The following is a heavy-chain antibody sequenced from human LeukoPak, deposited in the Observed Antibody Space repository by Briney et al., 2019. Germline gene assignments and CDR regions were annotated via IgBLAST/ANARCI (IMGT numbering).Heavy chain of an antibody. Sequence: PSETLSLTCAVYGGSFSGYYWSWIRQPPGKGLEWIGEINHSGSTNYNPSLKGRVTISVDTSKNQFSLKLSSVTAADTAVYYCASLDSSGYSDFDYWGQGTLVTVSS. CDR3: ASLDSSGYSDFDY. V-gene: IGHV4-34*01. CDR1: GGSFSGYY. J-gene: IGHJ4*02. CDR2: INHSGST. D-gene: IGHD3-22*01.